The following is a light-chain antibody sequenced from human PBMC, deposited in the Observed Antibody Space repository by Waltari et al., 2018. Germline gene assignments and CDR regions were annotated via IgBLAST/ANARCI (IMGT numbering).Light chain of an antibody. CDR1: QSVRGT. Sequence: DIVLTQYPGTLSLSPGETATLSCRASQSVRGTLAWYQQKPGQDPRLLIYGASSRATGIPDWFSGSGSGTGFSLTISRLEPEDFAVYYCQHYVRLPGTFGQGTRVEI. CDR3: QHYVRLPGT. J-gene: IGKJ1*01. V-gene: IGKV3-20*01. CDR2: GAS.